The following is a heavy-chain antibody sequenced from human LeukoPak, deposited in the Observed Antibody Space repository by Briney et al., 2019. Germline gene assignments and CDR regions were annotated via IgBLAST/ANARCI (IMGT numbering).Heavy chain of an antibody. CDR1: GLTFSSYS. CDR2: ISSSSSTI. V-gene: IGHV3-48*04. CDR3: ARGDEDIVVVPAASPGDY. Sequence: HPGGSLRLSCAASGLTFSSYSMTWVRQAPGKGLEWVSYISSSSSTIYYADSVKGRFTISRDNAKNSLYLQMNSLRAEDTAVYYCARGDEDIVVVPAASPGDYWGQGTLVTVSS. J-gene: IGHJ4*02. D-gene: IGHD2-2*01.